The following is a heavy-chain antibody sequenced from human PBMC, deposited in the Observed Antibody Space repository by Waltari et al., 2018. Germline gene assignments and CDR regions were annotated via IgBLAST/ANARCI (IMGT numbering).Heavy chain of an antibody. D-gene: IGHD5-12*01. CDR1: GVSLISNRHY. J-gene: IGHJ3*01. CDR2: MSYSGTT. V-gene: IGHV4-39*01. Sequence: QLQLQESGPGLVKPSETLSLPCSVSGVSLISNRHYWVWIRQTPGQGLEWIATMSYSGTTYSSPSLKSRVTISRDTSKNQVSLKLGSVTAADTAVYYCATYIGASIGTAAFDVWGQGTKVTVSS. CDR3: ATYIGASIGTAAFDV.